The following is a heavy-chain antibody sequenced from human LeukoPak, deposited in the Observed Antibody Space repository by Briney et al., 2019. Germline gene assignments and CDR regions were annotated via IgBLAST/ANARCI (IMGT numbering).Heavy chain of an antibody. CDR2: ISAYNGNT. J-gene: IGHJ3*02. D-gene: IGHD3-3*01. CDR3: ARDRYDFWSGYYVKRDAFDI. V-gene: IGHV1-18*01. Sequence: GASVKASCKASGYTFTSYGISWVRPAPGQGLEWMGWISAYNGNTNYAQKLQGRVTMTTDTSTSTAYMELRSLRSDDTAVYYCARDRYDFWSGYYVKRDAFDIWGQGTMVTVSS. CDR1: GYTFTSYG.